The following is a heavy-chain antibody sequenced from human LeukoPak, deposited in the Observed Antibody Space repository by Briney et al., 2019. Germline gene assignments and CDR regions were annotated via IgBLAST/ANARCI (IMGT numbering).Heavy chain of an antibody. V-gene: IGHV1-46*01. CDR1: GYTFTSYF. Sequence: ASVKVSCKASGYTFTSYFMHWVRQAAGQGGEWMGRMNPCGGVTSYAQNLQGRVTMTRHESTRTVYMELSSLSSEDTAVYYCATELRYFDWVMHGGAFDIWGQGTMVTVSS. J-gene: IGHJ3*02. D-gene: IGHD3-9*01. CDR3: ATELRYFDWVMHGGAFDI. CDR2: MNPCGGVT.